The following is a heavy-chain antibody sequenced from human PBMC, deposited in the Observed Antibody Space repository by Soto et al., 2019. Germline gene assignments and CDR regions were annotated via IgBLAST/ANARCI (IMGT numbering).Heavy chain of an antibody. Sequence: NPSETLSLTCTVSGGSISSYYWSWIRQPPGKGLEWIGYIYYSGSTNYNPSLKSRVTISVDTSKNQFSLKLSSVTAADTAVYYCAREEGGDWFDPWGQGTLVTVSS. D-gene: IGHD2-15*01. V-gene: IGHV4-59*01. CDR1: GGSISSYY. J-gene: IGHJ5*02. CDR2: IYYSGST. CDR3: AREEGGDWFDP.